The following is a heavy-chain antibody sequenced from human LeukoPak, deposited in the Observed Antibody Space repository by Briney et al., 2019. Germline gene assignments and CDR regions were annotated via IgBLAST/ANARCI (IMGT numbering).Heavy chain of an antibody. D-gene: IGHD3-3*01. J-gene: IGHJ4*02. CDR3: AKGVVILYYFDY. Sequence: PGGSLRLSCAASGFTFSNYGMHWVRQAPGKGLEWVAVIWYDGSNKYYGDSVKGRFTISRDNSKNTLYLQMNSLRAEDTAVYYCAKGVVILYYFDYWGQGTLVTVSS. CDR1: GFTFSNYG. V-gene: IGHV3-33*06. CDR2: IWYDGSNK.